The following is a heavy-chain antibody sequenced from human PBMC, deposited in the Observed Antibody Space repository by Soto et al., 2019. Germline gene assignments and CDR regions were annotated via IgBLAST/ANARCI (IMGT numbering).Heavy chain of an antibody. CDR3: ARGNGGITMVRGVIRKFDY. CDR2: IYYSGST. CDR1: GGSISGYY. J-gene: IGHJ4*02. D-gene: IGHD3-10*01. Sequence: SATLSLTCTVSGGSISGYYWSWIRQPPGKGLEWIGYIYYSGSTNYNPSLKSRVTISVDTSKNQFSLKLSSVTAADTAVYYCARGNGGITMVRGVIRKFDYWGQGTLVTVSS. V-gene: IGHV4-59*08.